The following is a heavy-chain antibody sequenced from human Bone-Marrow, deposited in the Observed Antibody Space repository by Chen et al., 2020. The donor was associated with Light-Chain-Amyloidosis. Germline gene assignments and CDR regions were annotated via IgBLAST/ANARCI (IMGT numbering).Heavy chain of an antibody. CDR3: ARSYYDFWSGYLNYFDY. Sequence: QVQLVESGGGVVQPGRSLRLSCAASGFTFSSYGMHWVRQAPGKGLEWVAVIWYDGSNKYYADSVKGRFTISRDNSKNTLYLQINSLRAEDTAVYYCARSYYDFWSGYLNYFDYWGQGTLVTVSS. V-gene: IGHV3-33*01. CDR1: GFTFSSYG. CDR2: IWYDGSNK. D-gene: IGHD3-3*01. J-gene: IGHJ4*02.